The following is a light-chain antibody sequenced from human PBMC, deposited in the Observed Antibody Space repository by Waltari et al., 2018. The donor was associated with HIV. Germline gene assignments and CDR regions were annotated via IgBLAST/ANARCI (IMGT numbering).Light chain of an antibody. CDR2: WAS. CDR3: QQYYTVPPT. V-gene: IGKV4-1*01. Sequence: DIVMTQSPDSLAVSLVERALINCTSSRSVFYRSDNQNYLAWYLQRPGQSPKVLIFWASTRAVGVPDRFRGSGSGTDFSLTLSSLQADDVGVYYCQQYYTVPPTFGGGTKVEI. J-gene: IGKJ4*01. CDR1: RSVFYRSDNQNY.